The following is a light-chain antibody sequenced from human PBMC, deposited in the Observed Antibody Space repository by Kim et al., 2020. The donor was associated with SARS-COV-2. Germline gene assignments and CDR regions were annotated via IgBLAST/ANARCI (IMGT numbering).Light chain of an antibody. J-gene: IGKJ4*01. Sequence: GSTGESATLSCRARQSISSNLAWYKQKPGQAPRLLVYAASTRDIGIPARLSGSGYGTELTLIISSLQSEDFGGYYCQKYNNWPLTCGGGTKVDIK. CDR3: QKYNNWPLT. CDR1: QSISSN. CDR2: AAS. V-gene: IGKV3-15*01.